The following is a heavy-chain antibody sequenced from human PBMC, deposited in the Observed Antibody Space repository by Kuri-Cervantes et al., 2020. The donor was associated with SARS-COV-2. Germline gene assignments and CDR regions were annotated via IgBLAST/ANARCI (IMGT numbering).Heavy chain of an antibody. CDR3: ARDGYYYDSSGYYGYYYYGMDV. D-gene: IGHD3-22*01. CDR1: GGSFSGYY. CDR2: INHSGST. J-gene: IGHJ6*04. V-gene: IGHV4-34*01. Sequence: SETLSLTCAVYGGSFSGYYWSWIRQPPGKGLEWIGEINHSGSTNYNPSLKSRVTISVDTSKNQFSLKLSSVTAEDTAVYYCARDGYYYDSSGYYGYYYYGMDVWGRGTTVTVSS.